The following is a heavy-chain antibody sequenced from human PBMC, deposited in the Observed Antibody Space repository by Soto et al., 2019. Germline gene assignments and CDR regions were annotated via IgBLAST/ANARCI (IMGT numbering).Heavy chain of an antibody. J-gene: IGHJ4*02. Sequence: PGESLKISRSGSGYDFNTNWFGWVRQLPGRGLEWVGIMYPSDSNNRLPPSLQGHVTLAADVTVSTAFLQWRTLKTSDSGMYFCARVPRYCNKTSCYYADHWGQGTSVTVSS. D-gene: IGHD3-22*01. V-gene: IGHV5-51*01. CDR2: MYPSDSNN. CDR1: GYDFNTNW. CDR3: ARVPRYCNKTSCYYADH.